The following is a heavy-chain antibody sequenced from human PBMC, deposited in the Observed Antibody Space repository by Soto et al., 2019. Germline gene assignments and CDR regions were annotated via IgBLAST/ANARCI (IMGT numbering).Heavy chain of an antibody. V-gene: IGHV4-30-4*01. CDR3: ARGILGEYNWNYSAVRSYYHGMDV. D-gene: IGHD1-7*01. Sequence: SETLSLTCTVSGGSISSGDYYWSWIRQPPGKGLEWIGYIYYSGSTYYNPSLKSRVTISVDTSKNQFSLKLSSVTAADTAGYYCARGILGEYNWNYSAVRSYYHGMDVWGQGTTVTVSS. CDR1: GGSISSGDYY. CDR2: IYYSGST. J-gene: IGHJ6*02.